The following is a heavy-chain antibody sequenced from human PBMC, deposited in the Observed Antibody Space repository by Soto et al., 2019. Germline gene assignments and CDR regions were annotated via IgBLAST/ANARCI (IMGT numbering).Heavy chain of an antibody. J-gene: IGHJ6*02. V-gene: IGHV3-21*01. CDR2: LSKSSSNI. CDR3: ARVGELWLAHYFYYGLDV. Sequence: GRSLRLSCAASGLNFRTYTMAWVRQAPGKGLEWVASLSKSSSNIFYADSAKGRFTISRDNGKDSLYLHMSSLRVDDTAVYYCARVGELWLAHYFYYGLDVWGQGTTVTVSS. CDR1: GLNFRTYT. D-gene: IGHD6-19*01.